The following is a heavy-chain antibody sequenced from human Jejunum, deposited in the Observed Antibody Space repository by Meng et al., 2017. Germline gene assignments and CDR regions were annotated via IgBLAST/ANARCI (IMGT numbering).Heavy chain of an antibody. Sequence: QGQLHQPGPGLVQPSQTLSLTCALSGDRVSSNSAAWNWIRQSPSRGLERLGRTYYRSKYYNDYALSVKSRITINPDTSKNQFSLQLNSVTPEDTAIYYCARDWGDVRGGFDFWGQGTLVTVSS. V-gene: IGHV6-1*01. CDR2: TYYRSKYYN. D-gene: IGHD3-10*02. CDR1: GDRVSSNSAA. CDR3: ARDWGDVRGGFDF. J-gene: IGHJ4*02.